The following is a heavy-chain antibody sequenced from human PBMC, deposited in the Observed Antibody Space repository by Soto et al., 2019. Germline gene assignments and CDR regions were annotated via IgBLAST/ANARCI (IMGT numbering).Heavy chain of an antibody. CDR3: ARYSGSYYVGGYYYYYGMDV. V-gene: IGHV5-51*01. CDR1: GYTFNKYW. CDR2: IYPDDSDT. J-gene: IGHJ6*02. D-gene: IGHD1-26*01. Sequence: GESLKISCKASGYTFNKYWVGWVRQMPGKGLEWMGIIYPDDSDTRYSPSFQGQVTISADKSISTAYLQWSSLKASDTAMYYCARYSGSYYVGGYYYYYGMDVWGQGTTVTVSS.